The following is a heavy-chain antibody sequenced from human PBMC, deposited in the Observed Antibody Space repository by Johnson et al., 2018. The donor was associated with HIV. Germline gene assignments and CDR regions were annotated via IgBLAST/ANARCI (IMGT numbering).Heavy chain of an antibody. CDR3: AKEMEGYYGSGKGDAFEI. J-gene: IGHJ3*02. CDR1: GLIVTGNF. V-gene: IGHV3-23*04. D-gene: IGHD3-10*01. CDR2: ISGSGGST. Sequence: VQLVESGGGLVQPGGPLRLSCAASGLIVTGNFMSWVRQAPGKGREWVSVISGSGGSTYYADSVKGRFTISRDNSKNTLYLQMNSLRAEDTAVYYCAKEMEGYYGSGKGDAFEIWGQGTMVTVSS.